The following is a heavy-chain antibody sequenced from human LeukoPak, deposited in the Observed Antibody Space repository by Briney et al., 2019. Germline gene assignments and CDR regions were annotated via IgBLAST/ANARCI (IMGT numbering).Heavy chain of an antibody. Sequence: ASLKISCKASGYTFTGYAMRWLRQDPGQGLEWMGWINPNTGNPTYAQAFTGRFVFSLDTSVSTAYLQISSLNTEDTAVYYCAIDQPVAGVSNFDSWGQGTLVTVSS. V-gene: IGHV7-4-1*02. J-gene: IGHJ4*02. CDR3: AIDQPVAGVSNFDS. D-gene: IGHD6-19*01. CDR2: INPNTGNP. CDR1: GYTFTGYA.